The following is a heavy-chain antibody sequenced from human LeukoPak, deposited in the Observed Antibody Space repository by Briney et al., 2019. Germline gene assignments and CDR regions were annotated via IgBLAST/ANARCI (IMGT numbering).Heavy chain of an antibody. Sequence: GASVKDSCKASGYTFTKYGITWVRQAPGQGPEWVGWISAYNGHTESAQKFRGRVTMTTDTSTNTAYMELRSLRSDDTAVYYCARTGIDYGDYGLLDYWGQGSLVTVSS. J-gene: IGHJ4*02. CDR3: ARTGIDYGDYGLLDY. D-gene: IGHD4-17*01. CDR1: GYTFTKYG. V-gene: IGHV1-18*01. CDR2: ISAYNGHT.